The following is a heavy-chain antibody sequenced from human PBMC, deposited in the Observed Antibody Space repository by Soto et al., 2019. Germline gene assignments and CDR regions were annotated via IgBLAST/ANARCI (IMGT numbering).Heavy chain of an antibody. J-gene: IGHJ4*02. V-gene: IGHV3-33*01. CDR3: ARVRCSGGSCYDVFVY. CDR1: GFTFSSYG. CDR2: IWYDGSNK. D-gene: IGHD2-15*01. Sequence: GGSLRLSCAASGFTFSSYGMHWVRQAPGKGKEWVAVIWYDGSNKYYADSVKGRFTISRDNSKNTLYLQMNSLRAEDTAVFYFARVRCSGGSCYDVFVYWGQGTLVTVSS.